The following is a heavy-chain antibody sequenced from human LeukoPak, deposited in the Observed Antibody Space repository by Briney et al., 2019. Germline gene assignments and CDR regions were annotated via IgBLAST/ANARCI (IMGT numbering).Heavy chain of an antibody. D-gene: IGHD2-15*01. J-gene: IGHJ4*02. CDR1: GFTVNSNY. CDR2: IYSDGGS. V-gene: IGHV3-66*01. CDR3: TRDRCTGGSCYRHFDS. Sequence: GGSLRLSCAASGFTVNSNYMTWVRQAPGKGLEWVSGIYSDGGSFYADSVKGRFTISRDNSKNTLYLQMNSLRGEDTAVYYCTRDRCTGGSCYRHFDSWGQGTLVTVSS.